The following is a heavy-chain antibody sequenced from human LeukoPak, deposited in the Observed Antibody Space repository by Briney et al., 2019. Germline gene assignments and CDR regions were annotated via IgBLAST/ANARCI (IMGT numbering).Heavy chain of an antibody. CDR3: ARALRLAVNFDY. D-gene: IGHD6-19*01. V-gene: IGHV3-74*01. CDR2: IDSDGSNT. J-gene: IGHJ4*02. Sequence: PGGSLRLSCAGSGFTFSSYEMNWVRQAPGKGLVWVSHIDSDGSNTNTADSVKGRFTISRDNAKNTLYLQMNSLRAEDTAVYYCARALRLAVNFDYWGQGTLGAVSS. CDR1: GFTFSSYE.